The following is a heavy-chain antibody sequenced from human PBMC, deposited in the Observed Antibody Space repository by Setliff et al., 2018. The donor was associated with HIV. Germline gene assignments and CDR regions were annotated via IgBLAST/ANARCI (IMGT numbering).Heavy chain of an antibody. V-gene: IGHV1-24*01. CDR1: GYTLAELS. J-gene: IGHJ1*01. CDR3: ATVRRYYYDSSGQEYFQH. CDR2: FDPEDVET. D-gene: IGHD3-22*01. Sequence: ASVKVSCKVSGYTLAELSIHWVRQAPGKGLEWMGGFDPEDVETVYAQKFQGRVTMTEDTSTDTAYMELSSLRSEDTAVYYCATVRRYYYDSSGQEYFQHWGRGTLVTVSS.